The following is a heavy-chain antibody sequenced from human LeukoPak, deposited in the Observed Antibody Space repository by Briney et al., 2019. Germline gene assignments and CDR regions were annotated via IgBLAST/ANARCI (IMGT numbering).Heavy chain of an antibody. CDR2: ISGSGGST. CDR1: GFTFSSYA. CDR3: AKGYDIVVVVTTIDY. J-gene: IGHJ4*02. V-gene: IGHV3-23*01. Sequence: GGSLRLSCAASGFTFSSYAMSWVRQAPGKGLEWVSAISGSGGSTYYAASVKGRFTISRDNSKNTLYLQMNSLRAGDTAVYYCAKGYDIVVVVTTIDYWGQGTLVTVSS. D-gene: IGHD2-15*01.